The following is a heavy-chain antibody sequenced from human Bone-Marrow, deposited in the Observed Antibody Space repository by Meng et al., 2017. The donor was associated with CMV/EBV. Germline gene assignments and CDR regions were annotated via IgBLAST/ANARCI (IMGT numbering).Heavy chain of an antibody. V-gene: IGHV1-18*01. CDR2: ISPYNRKT. CDR3: ARGPGVAAAVTDY. D-gene: IGHD6-13*01. Sequence: ASAKVSCKASGYTFTTYGVTWVRQAPGQGLEWMGWISPYNRKTNYTQRLQGRVTMTADTSSRTAYMELRSLRSDDTAVYFCARGPGVAAAVTDYWGQGPLVTVSS. J-gene: IGHJ4*02. CDR1: GYTFTTYG.